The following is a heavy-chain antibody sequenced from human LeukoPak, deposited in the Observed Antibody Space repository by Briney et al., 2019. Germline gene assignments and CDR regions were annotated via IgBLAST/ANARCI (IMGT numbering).Heavy chain of an antibody. D-gene: IGHD6-13*01. V-gene: IGHV3-23*01. CDR3: AKSPSIAAAGSLFDY. Sequence: GGSLRLSCAASEFTFSSYAMQWVRQAPGKGLEWVSGISDSGVSTFYADSVKGRFTISRDNSKNTLFLQMNSLRAEDTAVYYCAKSPSIAAAGSLFDYWGQGTLVTVPS. CDR1: EFTFSSYA. J-gene: IGHJ4*02. CDR2: ISDSGVST.